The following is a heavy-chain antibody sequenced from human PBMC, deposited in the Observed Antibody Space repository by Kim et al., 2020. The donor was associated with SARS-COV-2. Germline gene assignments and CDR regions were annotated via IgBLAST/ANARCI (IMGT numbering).Heavy chain of an antibody. CDR2: IIPIFGTA. CDR3: ARPDVLLYGSGSYYTRYGMDV. D-gene: IGHD3-10*01. V-gene: IGHV1-69*13. CDR1: GGTFSSYA. Sequence: SVKVSCKASGGTFSSYAISWVRQAPGQGLEWMGGIIPIFGTANYAQKFQGRVTITADESTSTAYMELSSLRSEDTAVYYCARPDVLLYGSGSYYTRYGMDVWGQGTTVTVSS. J-gene: IGHJ6*02.